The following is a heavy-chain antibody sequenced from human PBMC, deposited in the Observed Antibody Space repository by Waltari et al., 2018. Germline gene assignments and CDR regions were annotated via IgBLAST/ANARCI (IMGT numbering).Heavy chain of an antibody. V-gene: IGHV1-3*01. Sequence: QVQLVQSGAEVKKPGASVKVSCKASGYTFTSYAMHWVRQAPGQRLEWMGWINVGNGNTKYSQKFQGRGTMTRDTTASTAYMELSSLRSEDTAVEYCAGGWWYRTLDAFDIWGQGTMVTVSS. CDR3: AGGWWYRTLDAFDI. CDR2: INVGNGNT. CDR1: GYTFTSYA. J-gene: IGHJ3*02. D-gene: IGHD2-15*01.